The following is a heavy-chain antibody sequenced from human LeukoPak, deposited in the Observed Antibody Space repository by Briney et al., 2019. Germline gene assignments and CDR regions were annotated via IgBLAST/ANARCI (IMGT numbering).Heavy chain of an antibody. J-gene: IGHJ4*02. D-gene: IGHD5-18*01. CDR3: ANFVDTSMGGNDY. CDR2: ISADSYYT. CDR1: GFTFSSHA. Sequence: PGGSLRLSCAASGFTFSSHAMSWVRQATGKGLEWVSAISADSYYTYYADSVQGRFTISRDNSKNTLYLHMNSLRAEDTALYFCANFVDTSMGGNDYWGQGTLVTVSS. V-gene: IGHV3-23*01.